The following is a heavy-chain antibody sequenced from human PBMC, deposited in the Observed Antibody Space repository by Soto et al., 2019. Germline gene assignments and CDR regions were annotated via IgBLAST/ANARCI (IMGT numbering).Heavy chain of an antibody. J-gene: IGHJ4*02. CDR2: IDPSGGST. CDR3: ARHVRSSGWHAVDY. CDR1: GYTFTSYY. D-gene: IGHD6-19*01. V-gene: IGHV1-46*01. Sequence: QVQLVQSGAEVKKPGASVKVSCKASGYTFTSYYMHWVRQAPGQGLEWMGIIDPSGGSTNYAQKFHSRVTITQDTSTSTVYMALSTLESEDTAVYFSARHVRSSGWHAVDYWGQGTLITVSS.